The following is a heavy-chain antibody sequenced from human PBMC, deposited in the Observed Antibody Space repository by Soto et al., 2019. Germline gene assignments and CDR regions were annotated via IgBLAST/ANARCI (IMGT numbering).Heavy chain of an antibody. Sequence: VSGPTLVNPTETLTLTCTVSGFSLSNARMGVSWIRQPPGKALEWLAHIFSNDEKSYSTSLKSRLTISKDTSKSQVVLTMTNMDPVDTATYYCARVVVVAATTIGYYYYYYYMDVWGKGTTVTVSS. V-gene: IGHV2-26*01. CDR1: GFSLSNARMG. J-gene: IGHJ6*03. D-gene: IGHD2-15*01. CDR3: ARVVVVAATTIGYYYYYYYMDV. CDR2: IFSNDEK.